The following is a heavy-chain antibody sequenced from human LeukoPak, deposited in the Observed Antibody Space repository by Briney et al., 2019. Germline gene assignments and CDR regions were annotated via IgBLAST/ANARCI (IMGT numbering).Heavy chain of an antibody. CDR3: AREGDVVVPATNWFDP. CDR1: GYTFTGYY. J-gene: IGHJ5*02. V-gene: IGHV1-2*04. CDR2: INPNSGGT. Sequence: ASVKVSCKASGYTFTGYYMHWVRQAPGQGLEWMGWINPNSGGTNYAQKFQGWVTMTRDTSISTADMELSRLRSDDTAVYYCAREGDVVVPATNWFDPWGQGTLVTVSS. D-gene: IGHD2-2*01.